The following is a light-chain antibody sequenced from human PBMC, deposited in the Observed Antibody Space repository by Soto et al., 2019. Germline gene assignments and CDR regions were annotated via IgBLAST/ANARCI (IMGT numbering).Light chain of an antibody. Sequence: QAVVTQPPSASGTPGQRVTISCSGSTSNIGSHTVNWYQHVPGTAPKLLITTNNQRPSGVPDRFSGFKSGSSASLVISGLQSEDEADYYCATWDDSLKGVFGTGTQLTVL. CDR1: TSNIGSHT. J-gene: IGLJ1*01. CDR2: TNN. V-gene: IGLV1-44*01. CDR3: ATWDDSLKGV.